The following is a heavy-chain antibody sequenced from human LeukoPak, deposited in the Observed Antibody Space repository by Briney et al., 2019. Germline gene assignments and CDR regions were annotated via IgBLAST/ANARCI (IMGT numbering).Heavy chain of an antibody. CDR1: GFILSDHY. CDR2: SRIKADGYIT. V-gene: IGHV3-72*01. Sequence: PGGSLRLSCAVSGFILSDHYMDWVRQALGKGLEWVARSRIKADGYITQYAASVQGRFTISRDESKDSLYLQMNSLKTEDTAVYYCVRGHNSFDYWGQGTLVTVFS. D-gene: IGHD1-1*01. J-gene: IGHJ4*02. CDR3: VRGHNSFDY.